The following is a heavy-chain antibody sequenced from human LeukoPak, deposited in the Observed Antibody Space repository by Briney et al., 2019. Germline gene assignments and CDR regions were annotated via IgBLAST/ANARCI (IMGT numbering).Heavy chain of an antibody. D-gene: IGHD3-3*01. CDR2: ISSSGGTT. V-gene: IGHV3-23*01. J-gene: IGHJ4*02. Sequence: PGGSLRLSCAASGFTFSTYAMSWVRQPPGKGLEWVSVISSSGGTTYYADSVKGRFTISRDNSKNTLYLQINSLRAEDTAVYYCAGQDYDFWSGWIDYWSQGILVTVSS. CDR1: GFTFSTYA. CDR3: AGQDYDFWSGWIDY.